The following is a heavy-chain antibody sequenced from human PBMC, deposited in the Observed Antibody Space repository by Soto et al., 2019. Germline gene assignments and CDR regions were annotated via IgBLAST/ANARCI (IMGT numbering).Heavy chain of an antibody. CDR2: INAGNGNT. D-gene: IGHD3-22*01. Sequence: ASVKVSCKASGYTFTSYAMHWVRQAPGQRLEWMGWINAGNGNTKYSQKFQGRVTITRDTSASTAYMELSSLRSEDTAVYYCARRRGDYYDSTGNGYCFDYWGQGTRVTVSS. CDR1: GYTFTSYA. CDR3: ARRRGDYYDSTGNGYCFDY. J-gene: IGHJ4*02. V-gene: IGHV1-3*01.